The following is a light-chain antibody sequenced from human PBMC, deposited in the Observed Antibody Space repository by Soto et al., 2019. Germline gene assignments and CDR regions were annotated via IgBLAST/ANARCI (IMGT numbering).Light chain of an antibody. CDR2: DVS. J-gene: IGLJ3*02. Sequence: QSALTQPPSASGSPGQSVTISCTGTSSDVGGYNYVSWYQQHPGKAPKLMIYDVSKRPSGVPDRFSGSKSGNTASLTVSGLQAEDEADYYCSSYAGSTWFGGGTKLTVL. CDR1: SSDVGGYNY. CDR3: SSYAGSTW. V-gene: IGLV2-8*01.